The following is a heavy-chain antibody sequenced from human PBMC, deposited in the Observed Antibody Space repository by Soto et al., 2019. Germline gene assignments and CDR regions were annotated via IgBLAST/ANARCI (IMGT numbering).Heavy chain of an antibody. CDR2: IYHSGST. J-gene: IGHJ4*02. CDR3: ARTDCSATTCYTGSFDY. Sequence: QLQLQESGSGLVKPSQTLSLTCAVSGGSISSGGYSWSWIRQPPGKVLEWIGYIYHSGSTYYNQSLMSRVTISIDRSKNQFSLKLSSVTAADTAVYYCARTDCSATTCYTGSFDYRGQGTQVTVSS. D-gene: IGHD2-2*02. V-gene: IGHV4-30-2*01. CDR1: GGSISSGGYS.